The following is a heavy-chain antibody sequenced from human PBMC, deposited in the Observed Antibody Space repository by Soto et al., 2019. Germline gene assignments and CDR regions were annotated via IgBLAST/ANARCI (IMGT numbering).Heavy chain of an antibody. CDR3: ARRSPGGLPGSYYYGMDV. J-gene: IGHJ6*02. CDR1: DGSISSSNYY. CDR2: IYYSGST. D-gene: IGHD3-10*01. V-gene: IGHV4-39*01. Sequence: PSETLSLTCTVSDGSISSSNYYWGWIRQPPGKGLEWIGCIYYSGSTYYNPSLKSRVTISVDTSKNQFSLKLSSVTAADTAVYYCARRSPGGLPGSYYYGMDVWGQGTTVTVSS.